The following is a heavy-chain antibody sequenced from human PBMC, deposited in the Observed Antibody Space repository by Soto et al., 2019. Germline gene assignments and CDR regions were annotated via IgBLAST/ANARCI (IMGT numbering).Heavy chain of an antibody. V-gene: IGHV1-18*01. D-gene: IGHD6-19*01. CDR2: ISAYNGNA. J-gene: IGHJ4*02. CDR1: GYTFTSYG. Sequence: ASVKVSCKASGYTFTSYGISWVRQAPGQGLEWMGWISAYNGNANYAQKLQGRVTMTTDTSTSTAYMELRSLRSDDTAVYYCARDSSGWHPGRPDYWGQGTLVTVSS. CDR3: ARDSSGWHPGRPDY.